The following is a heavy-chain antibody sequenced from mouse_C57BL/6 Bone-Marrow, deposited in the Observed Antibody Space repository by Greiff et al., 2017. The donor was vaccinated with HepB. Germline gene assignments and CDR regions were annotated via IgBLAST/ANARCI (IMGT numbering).Heavy chain of an antibody. V-gene: IGHV7-1*01. CDR2: SRNKANDYTT. CDR3: ARDADGSSYWYFDV. CDR1: GFTFSDFY. D-gene: IGHD1-1*01. Sequence: EVNVVESGGGLVQSGRSLRLSCATSGFTFSDFYMEWVRQAPGKGLEWIAASRNKANDYTTEYSASVKGRFIVSRDTSQSILYLQMNALRDEDTAIYYCARDADGSSYWYFDVWGTGTTVTVSS. J-gene: IGHJ1*03.